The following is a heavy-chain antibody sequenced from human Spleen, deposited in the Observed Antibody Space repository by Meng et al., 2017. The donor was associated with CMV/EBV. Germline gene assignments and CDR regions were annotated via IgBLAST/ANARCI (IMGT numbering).Heavy chain of an antibody. D-gene: IGHD4-17*01. CDR3: AIHKGDYGDYRLRIDY. CDR1: GFTFSNSG. V-gene: IGHV3-30*03. Sequence: SGFTFSNSGMYWVRQAPGKGLEWVATISYDGRNKYYADSVQGRFTISKDNSKNTLFLQMNSLRVEGTAVYYCAIHKGDYGDYRLRIDYWGQGTLVTVSS. J-gene: IGHJ4*02. CDR2: ISYDGRNK.